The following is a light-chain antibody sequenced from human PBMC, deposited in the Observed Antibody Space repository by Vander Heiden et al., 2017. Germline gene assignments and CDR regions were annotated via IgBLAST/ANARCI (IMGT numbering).Light chain of an antibody. V-gene: IGKV3-15*01. J-gene: IGKJ1*01. Sequence: EIVLTQSPASLPVAPGERTTLSCRASQSVNNNLAWYQQKPGQAPRLLIYDASTRVTGITGRFSGSGSGTEFTLSISSLQSEDFAVYYCQQYNNWPPWTFGQGTKVEVK. CDR1: QSVNNN. CDR3: QQYNNWPPWT. CDR2: DAS.